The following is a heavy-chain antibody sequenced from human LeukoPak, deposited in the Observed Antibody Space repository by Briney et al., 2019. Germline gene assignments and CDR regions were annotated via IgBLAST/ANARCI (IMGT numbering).Heavy chain of an antibody. J-gene: IGHJ4*02. CDR3: ARGTGGQQLDLSSPWDY. CDR1: GGTFSSYA. Sequence: ASVKVSCKASGGTFSSYAISWVRQAPGQGLEWMGGIIPIFGTANYAQKFQGRVTITTDESTSTAYMELSSLRSEDTAVYYGARGTGGQQLDLSSPWDYWGQGTLVTVSS. CDR2: IIPIFGTA. V-gene: IGHV1-69*05. D-gene: IGHD6-6*01.